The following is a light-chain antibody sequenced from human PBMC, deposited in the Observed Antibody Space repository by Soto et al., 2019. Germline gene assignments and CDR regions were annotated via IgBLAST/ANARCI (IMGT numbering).Light chain of an antibody. V-gene: IGLV2-14*01. Sequence: QSALTQPASVSGSPGQSITISCTGSSSDVGAYNFVSWYQHHPGRAPKLILYEVTTRPSGVSSRFSGSKSGNTASLNISGIQADDEATYYCSSYTSTNTPYVFGTGTKVTV. CDR1: SSDVGAYNF. CDR3: SSYTSTNTPYV. J-gene: IGLJ1*01. CDR2: EVT.